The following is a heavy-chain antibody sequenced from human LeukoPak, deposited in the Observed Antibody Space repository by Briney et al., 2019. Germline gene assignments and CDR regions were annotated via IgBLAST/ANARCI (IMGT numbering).Heavy chain of an antibody. Sequence: PSETLSLTCTVSGGSINDYYWSWIRQPAGKGLEYFGRINSSGSTNYNPSLKTRVTMSVDTSKNQFSLKLSSVTAADTAVYYCAAGYLSSWYYFDYWGQGTLVTVSS. CDR1: GGSINDYY. J-gene: IGHJ4*02. D-gene: IGHD6-13*01. V-gene: IGHV4-4*07. CDR3: AAGYLSSWYYFDY. CDR2: INSSGST.